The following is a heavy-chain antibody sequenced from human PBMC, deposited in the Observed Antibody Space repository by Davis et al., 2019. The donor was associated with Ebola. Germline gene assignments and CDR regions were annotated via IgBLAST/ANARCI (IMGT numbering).Heavy chain of an antibody. CDR3: AADRYCSGGSCDYGMDV. D-gene: IGHD2-15*01. CDR1: GFTFTSSA. J-gene: IGHJ6*04. CDR2: IVVGSGNT. Sequence: AASVKVSCKASGFTFTSSAVQWVRQARGQRLEWIGWIVVGSGNTNYAQKFQERVTITRDMSTSTAYMELSSLRSEDTAVYYCAADRYCSGGSCDYGMDVWGKGTTVTVSS. V-gene: IGHV1-58*01.